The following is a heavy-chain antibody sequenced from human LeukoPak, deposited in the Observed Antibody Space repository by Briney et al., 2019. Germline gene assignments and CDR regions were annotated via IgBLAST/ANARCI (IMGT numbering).Heavy chain of an antibody. CDR3: AEITMIRGFDY. J-gene: IGHJ4*02. CDR1: GFSVTNNY. V-gene: IGHV3-23*01. Sequence: GGSLRLSCAVSGFSVTNNYMSWVRQAPGKGLEWVSSISSSGSSTYYADSVKGRFTISRDNSKNTVYLQMNSLRAEDTAVYYCAEITMIRGFDYWGQGTLVTVSS. D-gene: IGHD3-10*01. CDR2: ISSSGSST.